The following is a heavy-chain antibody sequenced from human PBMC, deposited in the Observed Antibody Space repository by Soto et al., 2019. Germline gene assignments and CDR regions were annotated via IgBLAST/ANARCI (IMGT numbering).Heavy chain of an antibody. V-gene: IGHV1-69*02. CDR1: GGTFNTYT. CDR2: IITMLTVT. CDR3: SIGSWSAETFDV. Sequence: QVHLIQSGAEVKKPGSSVKVSCKAAGGTFNTYTLFWVRQAPGHGLEWMGRIITMLTVTNYAQKFQGRLTLTEDKSTGTAFMELTSLRSDDTSVYYCSIGSWSAETFDVWGQGTMVTVSS. J-gene: IGHJ3*01. D-gene: IGHD2-2*01.